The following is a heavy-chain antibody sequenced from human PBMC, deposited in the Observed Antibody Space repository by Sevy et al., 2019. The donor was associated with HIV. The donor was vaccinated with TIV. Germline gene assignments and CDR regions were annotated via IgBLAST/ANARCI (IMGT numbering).Heavy chain of an antibody. J-gene: IGHJ4*02. CDR1: EFTFSSYG. D-gene: IGHD1-26*01. V-gene: IGHV3-30*02. CDR3: AKEHGVWESTLRLANDY. Sequence: GGSLRLSCEASEFTFSSYGMHWVRQAPGKGLEWVAFVRFDGSFGTYASSVKGGFSISTDNSRTVLYLQMNSLKTEDTALYYCAKEHGVWESTLRLANDYWGQGALVTVSS. CDR2: VRFDGSFG.